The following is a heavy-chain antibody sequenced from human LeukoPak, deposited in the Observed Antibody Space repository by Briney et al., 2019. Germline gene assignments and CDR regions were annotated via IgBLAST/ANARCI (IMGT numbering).Heavy chain of an antibody. CDR2: ISAYNGNT. Sequence: GESLKISCKGSGYTFTSYGISWVRQAPGQGLEWMGWISAYNGNTNYAQKLQGRVTITTDTSTSTAYMELRSLRSDDTAVYYCARAPPRFGELLYRMDVWGQGTTVTVSS. CDR3: ARAPPRFGELLYRMDV. V-gene: IGHV1-18*01. J-gene: IGHJ6*02. D-gene: IGHD3-10*01. CDR1: GYTFTSYG.